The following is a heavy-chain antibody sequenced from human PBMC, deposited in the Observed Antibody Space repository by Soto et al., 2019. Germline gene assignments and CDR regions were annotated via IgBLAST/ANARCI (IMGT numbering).Heavy chain of an antibody. CDR1: GFSLSTSGEG. V-gene: IGHV2-5*01. CDR3: VHSKYTDFWSGYYSFYFDY. Sequence: QITLKESGPTQVKPTQTLTLTCTFSGFSLSTSGEGVGWIRQPPGKALEWLALIYWNDDKPYSPSLKNRLTVTKDASTNQVVLTMTNMDPVDTATYYCVHSKYTDFWSGYYSFYFDYWGQGTLVTVSS. J-gene: IGHJ4*02. D-gene: IGHD3-3*01. CDR2: IYWNDDK.